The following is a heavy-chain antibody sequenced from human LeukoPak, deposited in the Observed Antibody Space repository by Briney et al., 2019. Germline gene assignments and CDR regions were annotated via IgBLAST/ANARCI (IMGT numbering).Heavy chain of an antibody. D-gene: IGHD3-9*01. CDR2: INHSGST. CDR3: ARLRGYDILTGYYIDY. Sequence: PSETLSLTCSVSGDSISYFYWSWIRQPPGKGLEWIGEINHSGSTNYNPSLKSRVTISVDTSKNQFSLKLSSVTAADTAVYYCARLRGYDILTGYYIDYWGQGTLVTVSS. V-gene: IGHV4-34*01. J-gene: IGHJ4*02. CDR1: GDSISYFY.